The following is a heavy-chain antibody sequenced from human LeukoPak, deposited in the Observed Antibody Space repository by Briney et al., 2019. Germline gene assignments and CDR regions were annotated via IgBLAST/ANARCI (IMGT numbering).Heavy chain of an antibody. CDR3: AREISPADSSSAFDY. V-gene: IGHV4-34*01. CDR1: GGSFSGYY. CDR2: INHSGST. J-gene: IGHJ4*02. D-gene: IGHD6-6*01. Sequence: PSETLSLTCAVYGGSFSGYYWSWIRQPPGKGLEWIGEINHSGSTNYNPSLKSRVTISVDTSKNQFSLKLSSETAADTAVYYCAREISPADSSSAFDYWGQGTLVTVSS.